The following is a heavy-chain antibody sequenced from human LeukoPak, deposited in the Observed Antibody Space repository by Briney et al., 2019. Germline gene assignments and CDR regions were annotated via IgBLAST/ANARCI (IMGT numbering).Heavy chain of an antibody. D-gene: IGHD1-26*01. CDR1: GFPFSNTW. Sequence: PGGSLRLSCAASGFPFSNTWVSWVRQAPGKGLERVGRIKSKTDGETRDYAAPVTGRFTISRDDSKNTLYLQMNSLKSEDTAVYYCRTDLRWELPPSAYWGQGTLVTVSS. J-gene: IGHJ4*02. V-gene: IGHV3-15*01. CDR3: RTDLRWELPPSAY. CDR2: IKSKTDGETR.